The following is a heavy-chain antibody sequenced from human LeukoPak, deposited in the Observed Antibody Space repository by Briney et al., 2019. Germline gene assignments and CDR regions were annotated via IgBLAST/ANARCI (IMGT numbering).Heavy chain of an antibody. J-gene: IGHJ3*02. V-gene: IGHV1-46*01. CDR2: INPSGGST. CDR3: ARADITRDGYNSAFDI. D-gene: IGHD5-24*01. CDR1: GYTFTSYY. Sequence: ASVKVSCKASGYTFTSYYMHWVRQAPGQGLEWMGIINPSGGSTSYAQKFQGRVTMTSDMSTSTVYMELSSLRSEDTAVYYCARADITRDGYNSAFDIWGQGTMVTVSS.